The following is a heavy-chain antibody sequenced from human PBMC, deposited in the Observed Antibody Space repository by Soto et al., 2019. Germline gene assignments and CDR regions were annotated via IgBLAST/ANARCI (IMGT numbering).Heavy chain of an antibody. CDR1: GYTLTNYA. D-gene: IGHD2-15*01. Sequence: ASVKVSCKASGYTLTNYAISWVRQAPGQGPEWMGWINTYNGNSNYAQKFQGRVTMTTDTSTNTAYMELRSLTSDDTAVYYCARDCTGGSRSCIYWGQGTLVTVS. J-gene: IGHJ4*02. CDR3: ARDCTGGSRSCIY. CDR2: INTYNGNS. V-gene: IGHV1-18*01.